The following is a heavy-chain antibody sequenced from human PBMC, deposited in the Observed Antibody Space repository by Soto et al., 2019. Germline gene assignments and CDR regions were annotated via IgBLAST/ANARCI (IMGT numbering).Heavy chain of an antibody. CDR3: ATGLYSGYVGPRFYAFDI. CDR1: GYTFTSNG. D-gene: IGHD5-12*01. V-gene: IGHV1-24*01. Sequence: ASVKVSCKASGYTFTSNGISWVRQAPGKGLEWMGGFDPEDGETIYAQKFQGRVTMTEDTSTDTAYMELSSLRSEDTAVYYCATGLYSGYVGPRFYAFDIWGQGTMVTVSS. J-gene: IGHJ3*02. CDR2: FDPEDGET.